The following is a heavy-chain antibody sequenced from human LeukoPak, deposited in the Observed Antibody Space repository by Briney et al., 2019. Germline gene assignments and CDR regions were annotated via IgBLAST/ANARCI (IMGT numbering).Heavy chain of an antibody. CDR3: ARVAPASS. Sequence: GGSLRLSCAASGFTFSSYSMNWVRQAPGKGLEWVSSIGSSDYIYYADSVKGRFTISRDNAKNSLYLQMNSLRAEDTAVYYCARVAPASSWGQGTLVSVSS. CDR1: GFTFSSYS. V-gene: IGHV3-21*01. J-gene: IGHJ5*02. CDR2: IGSSDYI.